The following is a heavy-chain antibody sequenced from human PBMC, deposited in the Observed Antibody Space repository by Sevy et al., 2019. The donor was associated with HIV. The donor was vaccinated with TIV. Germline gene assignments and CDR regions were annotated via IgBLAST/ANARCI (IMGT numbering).Heavy chain of an antibody. CDR3: AKGDSTFYGLDV. J-gene: IGHJ6*02. D-gene: IGHD6-13*01. CDR2: ISGSGGST. Sequence: GGSLRLSCAASGFAFSTYTMNWVGQAPGKGLEWVSAISGSGGSTYYADSVKGRFTISRDKSKNTLFLQMNSLRAEDTAVYYCAKGDSTFYGLDVWGQGTTVTVSS. V-gene: IGHV3-23*01. CDR1: GFAFSTYT.